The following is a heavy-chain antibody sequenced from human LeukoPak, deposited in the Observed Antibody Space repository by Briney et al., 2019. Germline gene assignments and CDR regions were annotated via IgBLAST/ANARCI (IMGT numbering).Heavy chain of an antibody. J-gene: IGHJ4*02. CDR3: ARDRDWAGYSYGFYY. V-gene: IGHV1-69*13. Sequence: SVNVSCTASGGTFSSYAISWVRQAPGQGLEWMGGIIPIFGTANYAQKFQGRVTITADESTSTAYMELSSLRSEDTAVYYCARDRDWAGYSYGFYYWGQGTLVTVSS. D-gene: IGHD5-18*01. CDR1: GGTFSSYA. CDR2: IIPIFGTA.